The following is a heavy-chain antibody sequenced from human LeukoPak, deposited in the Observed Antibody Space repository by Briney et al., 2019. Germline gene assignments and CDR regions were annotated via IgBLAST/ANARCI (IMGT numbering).Heavy chain of an antibody. D-gene: IGHD4-23*01. CDR1: GFTFSNYN. J-gene: IGHJ4*02. Sequence: PGGSLRLSCAASGFTFSNYNLNWVRQAPGKGPEWVSYISDGSSTIYYADSVRGRFTISRDNAKNSLYLQINSLRDEDTAVYYCARETVGLDYWGQGTLVTVSS. CDR2: ISDGSSTI. CDR3: ARETVGLDY. V-gene: IGHV3-48*02.